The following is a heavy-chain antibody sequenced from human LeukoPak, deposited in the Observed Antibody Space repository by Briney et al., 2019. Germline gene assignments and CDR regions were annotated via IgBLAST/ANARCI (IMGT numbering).Heavy chain of an antibody. CDR3: ASHLATVTASRQYYYYGMDV. D-gene: IGHD4-17*01. V-gene: IGHV5-51*01. Sequence: GGSLKISCQASGFSFTFTKNWIGWVRQVPGKGLEWMGIIYPVDSDIRYNPSFQGQVTISVDKSISTTYLQWSSLKASDTAIYYCASHLATVTASRQYYYYGMDVWGQGTTVTVSS. J-gene: IGHJ6*02. CDR1: GFSFTFTKNW. CDR2: IYPVDSDI.